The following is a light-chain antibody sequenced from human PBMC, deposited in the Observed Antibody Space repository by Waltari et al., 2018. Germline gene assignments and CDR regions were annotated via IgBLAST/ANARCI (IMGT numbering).Light chain of an antibody. J-gene: IGKJ4*01. CDR1: QTVKRY. V-gene: IGKV3-11*01. CDR3: QQRAIWPLT. CDR2: YAS. Sequence: EIVLTQSPATLSLSPGERATLPCRASQTVKRYLAWYQQKPGQSPRLLIYYASNRATGIPARFSASGSGTDFTLTISSLETEDFAVYYCQQRAIWPLTFGGGTRVEIK.